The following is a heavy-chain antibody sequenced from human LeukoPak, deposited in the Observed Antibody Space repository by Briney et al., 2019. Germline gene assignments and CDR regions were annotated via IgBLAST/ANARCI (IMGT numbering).Heavy chain of an antibody. D-gene: IGHD4-17*01. J-gene: IGHJ4*02. CDR2: ISYDGSNK. CDR3: AKAGRGEGFDH. CDR1: GFTFSSYG. V-gene: IGHV3-30*18. Sequence: GGSLRLSCAASGFTFSSYGMHWVRQAPGKGLEWVAVISYDGSNKYYADSVRGRFTISRDNSKNTLYLQMNSLRAEDTAVYYCAKAGRGEGFDHWGQGTLVTVSS.